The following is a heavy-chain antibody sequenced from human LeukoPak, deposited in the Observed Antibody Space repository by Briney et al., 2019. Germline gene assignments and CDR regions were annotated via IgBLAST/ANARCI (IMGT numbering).Heavy chain of an antibody. J-gene: IGHJ4*02. Sequence: QPGRSLRLSCAASGFSFGTSGMHWVRQAPGKGLEWVAVVWYDGTNKHYADSVKGRFTISRDNSKNTLYLQMNSLRAEDTAVYYCARVYFDWLLWGYFDYWGREPWSPSPQ. D-gene: IGHD3-9*01. V-gene: IGHV3-33*01. CDR3: ARVYFDWLLWGYFDY. CDR2: VWYDGTNK. CDR1: GFSFGTSG.